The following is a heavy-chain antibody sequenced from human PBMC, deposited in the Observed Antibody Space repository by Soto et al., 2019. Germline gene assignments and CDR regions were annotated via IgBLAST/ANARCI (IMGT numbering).Heavy chain of an antibody. V-gene: IGHV3-73*01. CDR1: GFTFSGSA. D-gene: IGHD1-1*01. J-gene: IGHJ3*02. CDR3: TRRYWNPDAFDI. CDR2: IRSKANSYAT. Sequence: PGGSLRLSCAASGFTFSGSAMHWVRQASGKGLEWVGRIRSKANSYATAYAASVKGRFTISRDDSKNTAYLQMNSLKTEDTAVYYCTRRYWNPDAFDIWGQGTMVTVSS.